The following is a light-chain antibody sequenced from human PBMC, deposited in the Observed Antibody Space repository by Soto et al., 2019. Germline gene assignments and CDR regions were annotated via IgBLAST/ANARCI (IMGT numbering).Light chain of an antibody. J-gene: IGLJ2*01. CDR1: SSNIGSNT. V-gene: IGLV1-44*01. Sequence: QSVLTQPPSASGTPGQRVTISCSGGSSNIGSNTVNWYQQLPGTAPKLCIYIDNQRPSGVPDRFYGSKSGTSASLSISGLQSDDEAEYYCAAWDDSLNGPVVGGGTKLNV. CDR2: IDN. CDR3: AAWDDSLNGPV.